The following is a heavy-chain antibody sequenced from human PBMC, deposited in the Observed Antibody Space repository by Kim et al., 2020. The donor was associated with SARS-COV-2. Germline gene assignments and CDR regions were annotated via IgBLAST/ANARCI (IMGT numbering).Heavy chain of an antibody. CDR2: ITDSGSPI. CDR3: ARFGGYGGFGYLY. J-gene: IGHJ4*02. CDR1: GFTFSDFY. Sequence: GGSLRLSCAASGFTFSDFYMSWIRQAPGKGLEWLSYITDSGSPINYADSVKGRFTISRDNTKKSVYLQMNSLRVEDTVVYYCARFGGYGGFGYLYWGQGTLVTVSS. D-gene: IGHD5-12*01. V-gene: IGHV3-11*01.